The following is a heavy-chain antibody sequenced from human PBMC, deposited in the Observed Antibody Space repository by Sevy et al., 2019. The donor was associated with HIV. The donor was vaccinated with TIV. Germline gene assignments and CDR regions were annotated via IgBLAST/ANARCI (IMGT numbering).Heavy chain of an antibody. D-gene: IGHD3-22*01. J-gene: IGHJ4*02. CDR3: AGVESIVVVITSSFDY. CDR1: GYTFTGYY. Sequence: ASVTVSCKASGYTFTGYYMHWVRQAPGQGLEWMGWINPNSGGTNYAQKFQGRVTMPRDTSISTAYMEMIRLGSADAAVYYCAGVESIVVVITSSFDYWGQGTLVTVSS. V-gene: IGHV1-2*02. CDR2: INPNSGGT.